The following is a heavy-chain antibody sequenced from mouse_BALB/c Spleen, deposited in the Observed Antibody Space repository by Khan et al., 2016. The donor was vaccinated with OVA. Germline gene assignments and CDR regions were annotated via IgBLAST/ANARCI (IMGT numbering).Heavy chain of an antibody. CDR2: ILPGSGSN. V-gene: IGHV1-9*01. D-gene: IGHD1-1*01. Sequence: QVQLQQSGAELMKPGASVKISCKATGYTFSSYWIEWVKQRHGHGLEWIGEILPGSGSNNYNEKFKGKATFTADTSSNTAYMQHSSLTSGDSAVYCCARGNYYGSSSWFGYWGQGTLVTVS. CDR3: ARGNYYGSSSWFGY. J-gene: IGHJ3*01. CDR1: GYTFSSYW.